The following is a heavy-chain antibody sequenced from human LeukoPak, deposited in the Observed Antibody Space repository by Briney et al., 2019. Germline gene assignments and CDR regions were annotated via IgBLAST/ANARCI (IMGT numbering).Heavy chain of an antibody. D-gene: IGHD6-13*01. CDR3: ARGIAAAGTALYN. Sequence: PGRSLRLSCAASGFTFDDYAMHWVRQAPGKGLEWVSVIYSDGSTYSADSVKGRFTISRDNSKNTLYLQINSLRAEDTAVYYCARGIAAAGTALYNWGQGTLLTVSS. CDR2: IYSDGST. V-gene: IGHV3-53*01. J-gene: IGHJ4*02. CDR1: GFTFDDYA.